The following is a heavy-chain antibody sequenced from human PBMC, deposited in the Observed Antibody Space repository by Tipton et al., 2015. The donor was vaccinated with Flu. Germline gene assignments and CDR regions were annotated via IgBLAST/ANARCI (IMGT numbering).Heavy chain of an antibody. J-gene: IGHJ4*02. CDR1: GGSISGYY. V-gene: IGHV4-59*01. CDR2: IYYSGST. CDR3: AKEPPGY. Sequence: LRLSCTVSGGSISGYYWSWIRQPPGKGLEWIAYIYYSGSTNYNPSLKSRVTISVDMSKNQFSLKLNSVTAADTAVYYCAKEPPGYWGQGTLVTVSS.